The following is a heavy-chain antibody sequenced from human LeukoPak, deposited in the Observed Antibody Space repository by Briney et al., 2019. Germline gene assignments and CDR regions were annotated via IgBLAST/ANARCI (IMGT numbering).Heavy chain of an antibody. Sequence: SETLSLTCSVSGDSISMHYWSWIRQPPGKGLEWIGYIDHTGSTNYNPSLNSRVTISRDMSKNQFSLKLSSVTAADTAVYYCARRRSTSYYYYYMDVWGKGTTVTISS. V-gene: IGHV4-59*11. D-gene: IGHD2-2*01. CDR1: GDSISMHY. J-gene: IGHJ6*03. CDR2: IDHTGST. CDR3: ARRRSTSYYYYYMDV.